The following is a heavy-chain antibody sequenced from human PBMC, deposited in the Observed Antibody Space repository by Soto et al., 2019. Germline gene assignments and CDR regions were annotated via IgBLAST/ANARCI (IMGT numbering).Heavy chain of an antibody. CDR2: INCSGAT. V-gene: IGHV4-31*03. CDR3: ARESYSFGRAFDI. Sequence: QVHLQESGPGLVKPSQTLSLTCTVSGGSINSDGYYWSWIRQHPEKGLEWIGYINCSGATYYNPSLKSRLTISVDTSKNQFSLQLTSVIAADTALYYCARESYSFGRAFDIWGHGTLVTVSS. D-gene: IGHD5-18*01. J-gene: IGHJ4*01. CDR1: GGSINSDGYY.